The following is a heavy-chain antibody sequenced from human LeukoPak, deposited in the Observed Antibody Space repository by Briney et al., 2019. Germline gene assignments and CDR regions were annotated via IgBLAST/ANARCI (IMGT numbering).Heavy chain of an antibody. J-gene: IGHJ4*02. CDR2: IGSAGDT. Sequence: PGGSLRLSCAASGFTFSTYAMHWVRQGTGTGLEWVSAIGSAGDTYYPGSVKGRFVISRENAKNSLYLQMNSVRAGDTAVYYCARGDNSRLIDYWGQGTLVVVSS. V-gene: IGHV3-13*01. D-gene: IGHD6-13*01. CDR1: GFTFSTYA. CDR3: ARGDNSRLIDY.